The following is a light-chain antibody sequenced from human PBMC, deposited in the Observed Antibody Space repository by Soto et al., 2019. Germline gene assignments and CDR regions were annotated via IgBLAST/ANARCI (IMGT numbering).Light chain of an antibody. V-gene: IGLV2-8*01. CDR1: SSDVGGYKY. CDR2: EVS. CDR3: SSYAGSNPVV. Sequence: QSVLTQPPSASGSPGQSVTISCTGTSSDVGGYKYGSWYQQHPGKAPKLMIYEVSKRPSGVPDRFSGSKSGNTASLTVSGLQAEDEADYYCSSYAGSNPVVFGGGTKVTVL. J-gene: IGLJ2*01.